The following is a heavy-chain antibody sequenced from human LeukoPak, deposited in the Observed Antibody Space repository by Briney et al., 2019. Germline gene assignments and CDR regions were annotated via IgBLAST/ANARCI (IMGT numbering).Heavy chain of an antibody. D-gene: IGHD1-26*01. CDR1: GCTVSKYD. CDR2: IGIVGDT. Sequence: GGSLRLSCAASGCTVSKYDRHWVRQATGKGLEWVSAIGIVGDTYYRGSVKGRFTISRDNAKNSLYLQMNSLRAEDTALYYCAKDGASKYSGSYRWDYYYYYGMDVWGQGTTVTVSS. V-gene: IGHV3-13*01. J-gene: IGHJ6*02. CDR3: AKDGASKYSGSYRWDYYYYYGMDV.